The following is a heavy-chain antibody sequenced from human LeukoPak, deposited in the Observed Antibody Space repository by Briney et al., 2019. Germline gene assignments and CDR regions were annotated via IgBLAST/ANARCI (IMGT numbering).Heavy chain of an antibody. CDR1: GYTFTAYY. Sequence: GASVKVSCEASGYTFTAYYIHWVRQAPGQGLEWMGRINPNRGGTNYAQKLQGRVTMTRDTSISTAYMELSRLKSDDTAVYYCASVTYYDSSGYYLGDYWGQGTLVTVSS. CDR3: ASVTYYDSSGYYLGDY. CDR2: INPNRGGT. V-gene: IGHV1-2*06. J-gene: IGHJ4*02. D-gene: IGHD3-22*01.